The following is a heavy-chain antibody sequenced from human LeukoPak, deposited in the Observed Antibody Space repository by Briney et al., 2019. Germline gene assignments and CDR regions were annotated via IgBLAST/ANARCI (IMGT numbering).Heavy chain of an antibody. CDR3: ARGCSGSHCSSYYYYGMDV. D-gene: IGHD3-10*02. V-gene: IGHV4-30-2*01. CDR1: GGPISSGGYS. CDR2: IYHSGST. Sequence: SQTLSLTCAVSGGPISSGGYSWSWIRQPPGKGLEWIGYIYHSGSTYYNPSLKSRVTISVDRSKNQFSLKLSSVTAADTAVYYCARGCSGSHCSSYYYYGMDVWGQGTTVTVSS. J-gene: IGHJ6*02.